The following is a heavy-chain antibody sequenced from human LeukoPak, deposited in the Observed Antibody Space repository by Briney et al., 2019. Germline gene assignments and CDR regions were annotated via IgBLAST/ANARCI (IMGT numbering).Heavy chain of an antibody. CDR2: IYTSGST. CDR3: ARDRDGYNFRFDY. V-gene: IGHV4-61*02. CDR1: GGSISSGSYY. Sequence: SETLSLTCTVSGGSISSGSYYWRWIRQPAGKGLEWIGRIYTSGSTNYNPSLKSRVTISLDTSKNQFSLRLNSATAADTAVYYCARDRDGYNFRFDYWGQGTLVTVSS. J-gene: IGHJ4*02. D-gene: IGHD5-24*01.